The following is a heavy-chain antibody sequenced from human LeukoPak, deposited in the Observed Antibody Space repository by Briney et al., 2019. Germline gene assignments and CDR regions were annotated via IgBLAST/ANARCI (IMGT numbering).Heavy chain of an antibody. V-gene: IGHV1-2*02. J-gene: IGHJ6*03. CDR2: INPNSGVT. D-gene: IGHD2-2*01. CDR3: ARLKGDIVVIPAARVAHPTHYYYYYYMDV. CDR1: GYTFTGYY. Sequence: GASVKVSCKASGYTFTGYYMHWVRQAPGQGLEWMGWINPNSGVTNYAQKFQGRVTMTRDTSISTAYMELSRLRSDDTAVYYCARLKGDIVVIPAARVAHPTHYYYYYYMDVWGKGTTVTVSS.